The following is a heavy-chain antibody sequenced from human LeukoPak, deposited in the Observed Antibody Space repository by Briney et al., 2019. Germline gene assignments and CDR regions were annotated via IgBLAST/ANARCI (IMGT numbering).Heavy chain of an antibody. Sequence: DSVKVSCKASGYTFTAYYMHWMRQAPGQGLEWMGCINPNSGGTNYAQDFQGRVTLTRDTSISTAYMELSRLRSDDTAVYYCARGPESGAFDIWGQGTMVTVSS. CDR2: INPNSGGT. CDR1: GYTFTAYY. V-gene: IGHV1-2*02. CDR3: ARGPESGAFDI. D-gene: IGHD3-10*01. J-gene: IGHJ3*02.